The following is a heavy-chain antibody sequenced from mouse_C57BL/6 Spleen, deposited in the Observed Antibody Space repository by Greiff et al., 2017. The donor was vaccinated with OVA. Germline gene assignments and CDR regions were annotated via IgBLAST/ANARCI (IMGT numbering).Heavy chain of an antibody. CDR2: INPSNGGT. V-gene: IGHV1-53*01. CDR3: AKGDYDGGWFAY. Sequence: QVQLQQPGPELVKPGASVKLSCKASGYTFTSYWMHWVKQRPGQGLEWIGNINPSNGGTTYNEKFKSKATLTVAKSSSTAYMQLSNLTSEDSAVYDCAKGDYDGGWFAYWGQGTLVTVSA. J-gene: IGHJ3*01. D-gene: IGHD2-4*01. CDR1: GYTFTSYW.